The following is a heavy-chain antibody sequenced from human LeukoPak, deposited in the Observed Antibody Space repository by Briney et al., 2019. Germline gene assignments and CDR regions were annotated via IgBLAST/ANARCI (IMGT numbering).Heavy chain of an antibody. D-gene: IGHD5-18*01. CDR3: AREGPRGYSYGYDPYYFDY. V-gene: IGHV3-64*01. Sequence: GGSLRLSCAASGFTISSYAMHWVRQAPGKGLEYVSAISSNGGSTYYANSVKGRFTISRDNSKNTLYLQMGSLRAEDMAVYYCAREGPRGYSYGYDPYYFDYWGQGTLVTVSS. CDR2: ISSNGGST. J-gene: IGHJ4*02. CDR1: GFTISSYA.